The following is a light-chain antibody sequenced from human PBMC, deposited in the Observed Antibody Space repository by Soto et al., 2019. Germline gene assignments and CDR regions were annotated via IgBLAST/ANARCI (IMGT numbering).Light chain of an antibody. CDR1: QSISSSY. Sequence: EIVLTQSPGTLSLSPGERATLSCRASQSISSSYLAWYQQKPGQAPRLLISGASSRATGIPDRFSGSGSGTDFTLTISRLEPEDFAVYYCQRYGSSRPWTFGQGTKVDIK. CDR3: QRYGSSRPWT. J-gene: IGKJ1*01. CDR2: GAS. V-gene: IGKV3-20*01.